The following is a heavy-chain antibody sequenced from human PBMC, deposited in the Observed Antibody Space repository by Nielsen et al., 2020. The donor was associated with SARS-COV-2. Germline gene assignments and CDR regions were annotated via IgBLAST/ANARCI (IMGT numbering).Heavy chain of an antibody. CDR2: INEDGSVV. J-gene: IGHJ4*02. CDR1: GITLSGNA. CDR3: ARDAAYSRFDY. Sequence: GGSLRLSCSVSGITLSGNAMSWVRQAPGKGLEWVANINEDGSVVNYVDSVKGRFTISRDNAGKSLYLQMNSLRAEDTAVYYCARDAAYSRFDYWGQGTLVTVSS. D-gene: IGHD4-11*01. V-gene: IGHV3-7*03.